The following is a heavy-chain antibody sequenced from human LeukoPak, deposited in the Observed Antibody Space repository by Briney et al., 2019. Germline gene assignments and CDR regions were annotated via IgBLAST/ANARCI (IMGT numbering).Heavy chain of an antibody. Sequence: ASVKVSCKASGYTFTSYAMHWVRQAPGQRLEWMGWINAGNGNTKYSQKFQGRVTITRDTSASTAYMELSSLRSEDTAVYYCARAARYCSGGSCFFDYWGQGTLVTVSS. CDR1: GYTFTSYA. D-gene: IGHD2-15*01. J-gene: IGHJ4*02. CDR3: ARAARYCSGGSCFFDY. V-gene: IGHV1-3*01. CDR2: INAGNGNT.